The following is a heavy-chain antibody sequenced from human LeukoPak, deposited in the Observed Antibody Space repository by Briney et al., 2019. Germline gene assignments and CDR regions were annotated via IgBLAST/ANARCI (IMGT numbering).Heavy chain of an antibody. V-gene: IGHV4-39*01. Sequence: SETLSLTCTVSGGSISSSSYYWGWIRQPPGKGLEWIGSIYFSGSTYYTPSLKSRVTLSVDTSKNQFSLRLNSVTATDTAAYYCARHPSKGYCTAAGCYSLGAFDVWGQGTMVTVSS. J-gene: IGHJ3*01. CDR1: GGSISSSSYY. D-gene: IGHD2-15*01. CDR3: ARHPSKGYCTAAGCYSLGAFDV. CDR2: IYFSGST.